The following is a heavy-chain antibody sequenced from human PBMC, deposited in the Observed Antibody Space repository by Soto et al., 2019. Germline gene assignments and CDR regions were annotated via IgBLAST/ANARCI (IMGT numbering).Heavy chain of an antibody. CDR1: GFTFSSYA. D-gene: IGHD5-12*01. J-gene: IGHJ4*02. CDR3: AKGRGQNRNFDY. Sequence: EVQLLASGGGSVQPGGSLRLSCAASGFTFSSYAMHWVRRPPGKGLEWVSSISGSGGTAYYADSVKGRFSISRDSLVNTLYLQINSLRAEDTAVYYCAKGRGQNRNFDYWGQGTLVTVSP. V-gene: IGHV3-23*01. CDR2: ISGSGGTA.